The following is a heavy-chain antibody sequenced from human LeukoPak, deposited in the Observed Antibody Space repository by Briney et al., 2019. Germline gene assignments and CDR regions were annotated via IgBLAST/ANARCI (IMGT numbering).Heavy chain of an antibody. D-gene: IGHD3-22*01. CDR1: GFTFSSYG. V-gene: IGHV3-30*18. CDR2: ISYDGSNK. J-gene: IGHJ4*02. CDR3: AKGASGYPFDY. Sequence: PGGSLRLSCAASGFTFSSYGMHWVRQAPGKGLEWVAVISYDGSNKYYADSVKGRFTISRDNSKNTLYLQMNSLRAEDTAVYYCAKGASGYPFDYWGQGTLVTVSS.